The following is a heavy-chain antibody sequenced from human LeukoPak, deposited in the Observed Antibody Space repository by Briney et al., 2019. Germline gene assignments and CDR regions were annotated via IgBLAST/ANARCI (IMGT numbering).Heavy chain of an antibody. V-gene: IGHV3-33*01. CDR2: IWYDGSNK. Sequence: GGSLRLSCAASGFTFSSYGMHWVRQAPGKGLEWVAVIWYDGSNKYYADSVKGRFTISRDNSKNTLYLQMNSLRAEDTAVYYCARDHYTTVICFGMDGWGQGTTVTVSS. D-gene: IGHD4-17*01. J-gene: IGHJ6*02. CDR1: GFTFSSYG. CDR3: ARDHYTTVICFGMDG.